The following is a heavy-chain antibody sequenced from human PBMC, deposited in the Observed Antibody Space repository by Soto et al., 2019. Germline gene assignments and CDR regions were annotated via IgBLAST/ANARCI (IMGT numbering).Heavy chain of an antibody. CDR1: GYTFTSHD. Sequence: QVQLVQSGAEVKKSGASVKVSCKASGYTFTSHDINWVRQATGQGLEWMGWMNPNSGNTGYAQKFQGRVTMTRNTSISTAYMELSSLSSEDTAVYYCERWDYGVYARFDYWGQGTLVTVSS. D-gene: IGHD4-17*01. CDR3: ERWDYGVYARFDY. J-gene: IGHJ4*02. CDR2: MNPNSGNT. V-gene: IGHV1-8*01.